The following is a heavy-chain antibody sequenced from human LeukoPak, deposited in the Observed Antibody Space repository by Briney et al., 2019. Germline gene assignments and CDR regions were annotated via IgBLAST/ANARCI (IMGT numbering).Heavy chain of an antibody. V-gene: IGHV3-21*01. J-gene: IGHJ4*02. Sequence: GGSLRLSCAASGFTFSSYTMSWVRQAPGKGLEWVSSINSRSSYIYYADSLKGRFTISRDNAKNSLYLQMNSLRAEDTAVYYCARDLGPDYWGQGTLVTVSS. CDR3: ARDLGPDY. CDR1: GFTFSSYT. CDR2: INSRSSYI.